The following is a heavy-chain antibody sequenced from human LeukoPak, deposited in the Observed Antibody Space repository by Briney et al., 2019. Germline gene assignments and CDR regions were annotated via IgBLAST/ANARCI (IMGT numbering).Heavy chain of an antibody. CDR2: IYYSGST. CDR3: AKQTTVTGIRKFDY. V-gene: IGHV4-39*01. D-gene: IGHD4-17*01. J-gene: IGHJ4*02. CDR1: GGSISSSSYY. Sequence: SETLSLTCTVSGGSISSSSYYWGWIRQPPGKGLEWIGSIYYSGSTYYNPSLKSRVTISVDTSKNQFSLKLSSVAAADTAVYYCAKQTTVTGIRKFDYWGQGTLVTVSS.